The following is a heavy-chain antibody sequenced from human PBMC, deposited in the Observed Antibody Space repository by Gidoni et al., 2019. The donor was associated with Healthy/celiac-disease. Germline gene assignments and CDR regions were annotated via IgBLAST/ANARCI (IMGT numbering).Heavy chain of an antibody. CDR1: GGSISSSSYY. J-gene: IGHJ4*02. D-gene: IGHD3-22*01. V-gene: IGHV4-39*01. Sequence: QLQLQESGPGLVKPSETLSLTCTVSGGSISSSSYYWGWIRQPPGKGLEWIGSIYYRGSTYYNPSLKSRVTISVDTSKNQFSLKLSSVTAADTAVYYCARLFYDSSGYHFDYWGQGTLVTVSS. CDR3: ARLFYDSSGYHFDY. CDR2: IYYRGST.